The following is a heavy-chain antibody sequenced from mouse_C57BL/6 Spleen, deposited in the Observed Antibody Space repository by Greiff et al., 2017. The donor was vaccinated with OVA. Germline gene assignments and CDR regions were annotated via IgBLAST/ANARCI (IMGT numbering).Heavy chain of an antibody. J-gene: IGHJ2*01. CDR2: IGPGSGSP. Sequence: QVQLQQSGAELVKPGASVKISCKASGYTFTDSYINWVKPRPGQGLEWIGKIGPGSGSPYYNEKFQSKPTLPVDTSSSPASLQLSSLTSEDAAVYYCAREYDGFDDWGQGTTLTVSS. V-gene: IGHV1-77*01. CDR3: AREYDGFDD. CDR1: GYTFTDSY. D-gene: IGHD2-14*01.